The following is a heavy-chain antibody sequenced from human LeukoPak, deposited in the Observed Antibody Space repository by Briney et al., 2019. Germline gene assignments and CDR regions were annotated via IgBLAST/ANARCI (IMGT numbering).Heavy chain of an antibody. CDR2: INHSGST. CDR3: ARLPPPDGIVVVPAVNWFDP. J-gene: IGHJ5*02. D-gene: IGHD2-2*01. V-gene: IGHV4-34*01. CDR1: GGSFSGYY. Sequence: PSETLSLTCAVYGGSFSGYYWSWIRQPPGKGLEWIGEINHSGSTNYNPSLKSRVTISVDTSKNQFSLKLSSVTAADTAVYYCARLPPPDGIVVVPAVNWFDPWGQGTLVTVSS.